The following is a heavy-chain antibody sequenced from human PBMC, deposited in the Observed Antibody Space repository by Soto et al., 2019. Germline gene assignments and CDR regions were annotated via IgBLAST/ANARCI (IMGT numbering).Heavy chain of an antibody. CDR2: ISYDGSNK. D-gene: IGHD5-18*01. V-gene: IGHV3-30*18. CDR1: GFTFSSYG. CDR3: VKDPGERGYSYGPYYFDY. J-gene: IGHJ4*02. Sequence: LRLSCAASGFTFSSYGMHWVRQAPGKGLEWVAVISYDGSNKYYADSVKGRFTISRDNSKNTLYLQMNSLRAEDTAVYYCVKDPGERGYSYGPYYFDYWGQGTLVTVSS.